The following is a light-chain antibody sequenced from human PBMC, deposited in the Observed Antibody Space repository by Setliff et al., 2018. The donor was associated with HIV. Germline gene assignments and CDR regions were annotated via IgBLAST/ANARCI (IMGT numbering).Light chain of an antibody. J-gene: IGLJ3*02. Sequence: QTVVAQEPSLSVSPGGTVTPTCGLSSGSVSSSHYTSWYQQTPGQAPRTLIHRTNSPSSGVPDRFSGSILGNKAALTITGAQADDESDYYCVLQMTDDSWVFGGGTKVTVL. CDR2: RTN. CDR1: SGSVSSSHY. V-gene: IGLV8-61*01. CDR3: VLQMTDDSWV.